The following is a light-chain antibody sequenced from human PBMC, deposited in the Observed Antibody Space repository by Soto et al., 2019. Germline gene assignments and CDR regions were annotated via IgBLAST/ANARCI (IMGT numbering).Light chain of an antibody. CDR3: QPYGSDTLTLT. Sequence: EIVLTQSPGTLSLSPGERATLSCRASQGVRSSYVAWYQQKPGQAPRLLIYGASSRATAIPDRFSGSGSGTDFSLTISRLEPEDFAVYSCQPYGSDTLTLTFGGGPRWRSN. CDR1: QGVRSSY. V-gene: IGKV3-20*01. J-gene: IGKJ4*01. CDR2: GAS.